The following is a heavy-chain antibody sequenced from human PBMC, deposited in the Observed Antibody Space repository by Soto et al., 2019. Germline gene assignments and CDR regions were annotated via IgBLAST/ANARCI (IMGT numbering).Heavy chain of an antibody. CDR2: LYWDDDQ. J-gene: IGHJ6*02. CDR3: VQSRCGGDCLEIYSSHAYNGLAV. Sequence: QVTLKESGPTLVKPTQTLTLTCTVSGLSLRTTGVGVGWVRQPPGKALEWLALLYWDDDQRYRPSLRSRLTIAKDISEKQVVLTMTNMDTADTATYYCVQSRCGGDCLEIYSSHAYNGLAVWGQGTTVTVSS. CDR1: GLSLRTTGVG. V-gene: IGHV2-5*02. D-gene: IGHD2-21*02.